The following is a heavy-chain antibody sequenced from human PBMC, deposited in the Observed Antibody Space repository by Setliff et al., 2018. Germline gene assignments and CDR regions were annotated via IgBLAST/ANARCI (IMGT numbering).Heavy chain of an antibody. J-gene: IGHJ4*02. V-gene: IGHV4-39*07. Sequence: SETLSLTCTVSGGSISSSSYYWGWIRQPPGKGLEWIGSIYYSGSTYYNPSLKSRVTISVDTSKNQFSLKLRSVTAADTAVYYCARGGTFRYFDFWGQGAPVTVSS. D-gene: IGHD5-12*01. CDR2: IYYSGST. CDR1: GGSISSSSYY. CDR3: ARGGTFRYFDF.